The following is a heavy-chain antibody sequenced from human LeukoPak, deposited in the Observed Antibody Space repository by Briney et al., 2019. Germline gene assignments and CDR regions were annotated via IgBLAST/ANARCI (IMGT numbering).Heavy chain of an antibody. V-gene: IGHV4-39*01. CDR1: GGSISSSSYY. CDR3: ARQIEMATIALDY. D-gene: IGHD5-24*01. J-gene: IGHJ4*02. CDR2: IYYSGST. Sequence: PSETLSLTCTVSGGSISSSSYYWGWIRQPPGKGLEWIGSIYYSGSTYYNPSLKSRITISVDTSKNQFSLKLSSVTAADTAVYYCARQIEMATIALDYWGQGTLVTVSS.